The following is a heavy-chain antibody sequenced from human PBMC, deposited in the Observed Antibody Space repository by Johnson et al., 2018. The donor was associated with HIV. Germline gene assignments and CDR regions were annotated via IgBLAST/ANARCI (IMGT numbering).Heavy chain of an antibody. CDR2: IWYDGNNK. J-gene: IGHJ3*02. D-gene: IGHD6-6*01. CDR1: GFTFSSYG. CDR3: AKDMWGAARCAFDI. V-gene: IGHV3-33*06. Sequence: QVQLVESGGGVVQPGRSLRLSCAASGFTFSSYGMHWVRQAPGKGLEWVAVIWYDGNNKYYADSVKGRFTISRDNSKNTLYLQMNSLRAEDTAVYSCAKDMWGAARCAFDIWGQGTMVTVSS.